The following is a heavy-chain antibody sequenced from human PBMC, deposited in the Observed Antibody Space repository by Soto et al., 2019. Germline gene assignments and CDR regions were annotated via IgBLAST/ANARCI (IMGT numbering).Heavy chain of an antibody. D-gene: IGHD2-15*01. CDR1: GFSFSYFG. J-gene: IGHJ4*02. CDR3: ARTCSSGGSCYLPY. CDR2: VSLPSGGT. V-gene: IGHV1-18*01. Sequence: ASVKVSCKASGFSFSYFGISWVRQAPGQGLEWVGWVSLPSGGTSSAQNFQGRVTVTTDTSTSTVYMELGSLRSDDTAVYYCARTCSSGGSCYLPYWGEGTLVTVSS.